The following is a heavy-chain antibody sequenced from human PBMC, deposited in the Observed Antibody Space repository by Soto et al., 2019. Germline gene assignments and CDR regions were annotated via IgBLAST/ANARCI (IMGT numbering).Heavy chain of an antibody. CDR2: ISAYNGNT. Sequence: GASVKVSCKASGYTFTSYGISWVRQAPGQGLEWMGWISAYNGNTNYAQKLQGRVTMTTDTSTSTAYMELRSLRSDDTAVYYCAHHLMGIAVAGNSVDVWGQGTTVTVYS. J-gene: IGHJ6*02. CDR3: AHHLMGIAVAGNSVDV. D-gene: IGHD6-19*01. V-gene: IGHV1-18*04. CDR1: GYTFTSYG.